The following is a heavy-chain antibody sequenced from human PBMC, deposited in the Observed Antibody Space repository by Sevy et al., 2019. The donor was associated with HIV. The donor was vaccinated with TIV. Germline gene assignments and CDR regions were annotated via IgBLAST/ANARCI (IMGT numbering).Heavy chain of an antibody. CDR3: ARASPEHYYGMDV. CDR1: GDSIRNFY. V-gene: IGHV4-59*01. Sequence: SETLSLTCSVSGDSIRNFYRSWIRQPPGKGLEWIGYSYYSGSTNYNPSLKSRVTISVDTSKNQFSLKLRSATAADTAVYYCARASPEHYYGMDVWGQGTTVTVSS. J-gene: IGHJ6*02. CDR2: SYYSGST. D-gene: IGHD1-26*01.